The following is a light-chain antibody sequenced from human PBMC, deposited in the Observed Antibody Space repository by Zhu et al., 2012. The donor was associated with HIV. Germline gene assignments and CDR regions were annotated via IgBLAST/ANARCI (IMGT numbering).Light chain of an antibody. CDR3: QQFKTYPRALT. CDR2: AAS. V-gene: IGKV1-9*01. J-gene: IGKJ4*01. Sequence: DIQLTQSPSFLSASVGDRVTITCRASQGISSYLAWYQQKPGKAPELLIYAASTLQSGVPSRFSGSGSGTEFTLTISSLQPEDFAAYYCQQFKTYPRALTFGGGTKVEIK. CDR1: QGISSY.